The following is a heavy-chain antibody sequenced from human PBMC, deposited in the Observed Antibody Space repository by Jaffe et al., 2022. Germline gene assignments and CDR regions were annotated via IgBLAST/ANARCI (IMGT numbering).Heavy chain of an antibody. CDR2: IRSKAYGGTT. V-gene: IGHV3-49*03. Sequence: EVQLVESGGGLVQPGRSLRLSCTASGFTFGDYAMSWFRQAPGKGLEWVGFIRSKAYGGTTEYAASVKGRFTISRDDSKSIAYLQMNSLKTEDTAVYYCTRDGGYGEGGFDYWGQGTLVTVSS. CDR3: TRDGGYGEGGFDY. J-gene: IGHJ4*02. D-gene: IGHD5-12*01. CDR1: GFTFGDYA.